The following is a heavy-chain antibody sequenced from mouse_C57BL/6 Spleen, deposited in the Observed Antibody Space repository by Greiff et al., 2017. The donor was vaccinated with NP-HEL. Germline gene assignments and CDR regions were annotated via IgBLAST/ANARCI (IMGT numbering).Heavy chain of an antibody. D-gene: IGHD1-1*01. CDR3: ARSGYYGSSYGFAY. V-gene: IGHV1-54*01. J-gene: IGHJ3*01. CDR1: GYAFTNYL. Sequence: VKVVESGAELVRPGTSVKVSCKASGYAFTNYLIEWVKQRPGQGLEWIGVINPGSGGTNYNEKFKGKATLTADKSSSTAYMQLSSLTSEDSAVYFCARSGYYGSSYGFAYWGQGTLVTVSA. CDR2: INPGSGGT.